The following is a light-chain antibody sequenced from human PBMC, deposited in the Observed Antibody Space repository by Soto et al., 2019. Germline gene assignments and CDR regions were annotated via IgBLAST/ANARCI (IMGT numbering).Light chain of an antibody. CDR3: SSYAGSNKV. V-gene: IGLV2-8*01. CDR2: EVS. J-gene: IGLJ2*01. Sequence: QSALTQPPSASGSPGQSVAISCTGTSSDVGGYNYVPWYQQHPGKAPKLIIYEVSQRPSGVPDRFSGSKSGNTASLTVSGLQAEDEADYYCSSYAGSNKVFGGGTKLTVL. CDR1: SSDVGGYNY.